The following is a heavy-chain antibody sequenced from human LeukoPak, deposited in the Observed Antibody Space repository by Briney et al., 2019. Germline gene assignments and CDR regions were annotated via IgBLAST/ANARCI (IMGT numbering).Heavy chain of an antibody. D-gene: IGHD3-22*01. V-gene: IGHV1-69*13. CDR2: IIPLFGTA. J-gene: IGHJ4*02. CDR3: ARVWGQGSSGYYPF. Sequence: SVKVSCKASGGTFSSYAISWVRQAPGQGLDWVGGIIPLFGTAHYAQKFQGRVTITADESTSTAYIELRSLRSEDTAVYYCARVWGQGSSGYYPFWGQGTLVTVSS. CDR1: GGTFSSYA.